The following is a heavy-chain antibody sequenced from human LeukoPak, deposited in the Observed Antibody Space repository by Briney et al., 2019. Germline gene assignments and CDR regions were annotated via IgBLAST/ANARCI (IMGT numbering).Heavy chain of an antibody. CDR2: IYHSGST. CDR1: GGSISSSNW. CDR3: ARGGPYYYDSSGYYVLDY. Sequence: SETLSLTCAVSGGSISSSNWLSWVRQPPGKGLEWIEEIYHSGSTNYNPSLKSRVTIPVDKSKNQFSLKLSSVTAADTAVYYCARGGPYYYDSSGYYVLDYWGQGTLVTVSS. D-gene: IGHD3-22*01. V-gene: IGHV4-4*02. J-gene: IGHJ4*02.